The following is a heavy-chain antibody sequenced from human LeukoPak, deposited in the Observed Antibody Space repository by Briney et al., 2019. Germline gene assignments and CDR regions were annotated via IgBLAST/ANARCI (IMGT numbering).Heavy chain of an antibody. Sequence: ASVKVSCKTSGYTFANYAITRVRQAPGQGLEYMGWISVDNGDTNDAQMLQGRVTMTTDTSTNIAYMELRGLRSDDTAVYYCARANCAGDCYLKHWGQGTLVTVSS. D-gene: IGHD2-21*02. CDR3: ARANCAGDCYLKH. CDR2: ISVDNGDT. CDR1: GYTFANYA. J-gene: IGHJ4*02. V-gene: IGHV1-18*01.